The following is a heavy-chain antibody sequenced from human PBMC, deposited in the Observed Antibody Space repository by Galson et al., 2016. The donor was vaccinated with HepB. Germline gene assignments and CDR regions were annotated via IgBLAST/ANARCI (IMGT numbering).Heavy chain of an antibody. Sequence: SLRLSCAASGFTFSRHWMTWVRQGPGKGLEWVANTNEDTRRTFYADSVKGRFTVSRDTSKNTLYLQMNNLRAEDTAIYYCEGYSDPFDIWGQGTMVTVSS. V-gene: IGHV3-7*03. D-gene: IGHD3-22*01. CDR3: EGYSDPFDI. J-gene: IGHJ3*02. CDR1: GFTFSRHW. CDR2: TNEDTRRT.